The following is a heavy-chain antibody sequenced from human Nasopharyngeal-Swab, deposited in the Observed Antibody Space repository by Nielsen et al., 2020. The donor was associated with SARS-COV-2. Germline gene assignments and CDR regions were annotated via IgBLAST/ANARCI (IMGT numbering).Heavy chain of an antibody. D-gene: IGHD6-6*01. CDR3: ARGSSDH. Sequence: WVRQAPGQRLEWMGWINAGNGNTKYSQKFQDRVTITRDTSASTAYMELSSLRSEDTAVYYCARGSSDHWGQGTLVTVSS. V-gene: IGHV1-3*01. J-gene: IGHJ4*02. CDR2: INAGNGNT.